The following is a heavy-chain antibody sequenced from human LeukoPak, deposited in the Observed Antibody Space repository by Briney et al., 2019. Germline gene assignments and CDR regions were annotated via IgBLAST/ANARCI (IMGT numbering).Heavy chain of an antibody. J-gene: IGHJ4*02. CDR1: AFNFNHYA. CDR2: VSFGGVNK. CDR3: APG. Sequence: PGGSLRLSCSTSAFNFNHYAMHWVRQTPGGGLEWVAVVSFGGVNKYYADSVKGRFTITRDNSKDTLYLQMNTLRLEDTGVYYCAPGGGQGTLVTVSS. V-gene: IGHV3-30*04.